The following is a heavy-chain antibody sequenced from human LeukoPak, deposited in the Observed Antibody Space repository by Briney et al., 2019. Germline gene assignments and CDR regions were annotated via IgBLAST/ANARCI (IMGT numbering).Heavy chain of an antibody. CDR3: ASRMVRGFGVDV. CDR2: IYYSGST. CDR1: GGSISSYY. Sequence: SETLSLTCTVSGGSISSYYWSWIRQPPGKGLEWIGYIYYSGSTNYNPSLKSRVTISVDTSKNQFSLKLSSVTAADTAVYYCASRMVRGFGVDVWGKGTTVTVSS. V-gene: IGHV4-59*08. J-gene: IGHJ6*04. D-gene: IGHD3-10*01.